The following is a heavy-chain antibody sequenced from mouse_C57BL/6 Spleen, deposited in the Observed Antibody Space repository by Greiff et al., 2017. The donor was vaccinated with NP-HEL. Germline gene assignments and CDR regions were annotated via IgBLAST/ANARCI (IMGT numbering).Heavy chain of an antibody. CDR3: ARQGGIYYDYEEYAMDY. CDR2: ISSGGSYT. CDR1: GFTFSSYG. D-gene: IGHD2-4*01. V-gene: IGHV5-6*01. Sequence: EVQGVESGGDLVKPGGSLKLSCAASGFTFSSYGMSWVRQTPDKRLEWVATISSGGSYTYYPDSVKGRFTISRDNAKNTLYLQMSSLKSEDTAMYYCARQGGIYYDYEEYAMDYWGQGTSVTVSS. J-gene: IGHJ4*01.